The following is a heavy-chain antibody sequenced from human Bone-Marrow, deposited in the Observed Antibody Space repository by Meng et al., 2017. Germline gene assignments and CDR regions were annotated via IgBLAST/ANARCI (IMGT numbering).Heavy chain of an antibody. CDR2: IWYDGSNK. J-gene: IGHJ4*02. CDR1: GFTFSSYG. Sequence: HVQLVESGGGVVHPGRSLRFSFAASGFTFSSYGMHWVRQALGKVLEWVAVIWYDGSNKYYADSVKGRFTISRDNSKNTLYLQMNSLRAEDTAVYYCARDGDYWGQGTLVTVSS. V-gene: IGHV3-33*01. CDR3: ARDGDY.